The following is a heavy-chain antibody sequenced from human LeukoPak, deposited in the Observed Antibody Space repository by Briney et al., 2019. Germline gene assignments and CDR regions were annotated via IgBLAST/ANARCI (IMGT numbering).Heavy chain of an antibody. Sequence: GGSLRLSWAASGFTFSSYSMNWVRQAPGKGLEWVSYISSSSSTIYYADSVKGRFTISRDNAKNSLYLQMNSLRAEDTAVYYCARDVVGYYDSSGYYLSASDIWGQGTMVTVSS. D-gene: IGHD3-22*01. CDR1: GFTFSSYS. J-gene: IGHJ3*02. V-gene: IGHV3-48*01. CDR2: ISSSSSTI. CDR3: ARDVVGYYDSSGYYLSASDI.